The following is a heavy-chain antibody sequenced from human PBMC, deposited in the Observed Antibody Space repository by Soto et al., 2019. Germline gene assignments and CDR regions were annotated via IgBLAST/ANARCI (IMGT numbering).Heavy chain of an antibody. D-gene: IGHD4-4*01. V-gene: IGHV3-48*03. Sequence: GSLRLSCAASGFTFSSYEMNWVRQAPGKGLEWVSYISSSGSTIYYADSVKGRFTISRDNAKNSLYLQMNSLRAEDTAVYYCARAAHVTDIAFDPWGQGTLVTVSS. CDR3: ARAAHVTDIAFDP. J-gene: IGHJ5*02. CDR2: ISSSGSTI. CDR1: GFTFSSYE.